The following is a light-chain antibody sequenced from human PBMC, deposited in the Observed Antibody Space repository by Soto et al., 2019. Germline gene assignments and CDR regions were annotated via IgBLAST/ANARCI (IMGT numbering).Light chain of an antibody. J-gene: IGKJ1*01. Sequence: DIQMTQSPSSLSASVGDRVTITCRTSQSINTYLNWYQQKPGKAPKLLIYGASSLQSGVPLRFSGSGSGTDFTLTITTLQPEDFETYYCQESYSFLWGTCGQGTKVEIK. CDR3: QESYSFLWGT. CDR1: QSINTY. V-gene: IGKV1-39*01. CDR2: GAS.